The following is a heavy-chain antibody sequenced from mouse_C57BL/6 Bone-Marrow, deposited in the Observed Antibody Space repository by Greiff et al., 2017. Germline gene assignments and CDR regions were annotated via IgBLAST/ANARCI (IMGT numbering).Heavy chain of an antibody. J-gene: IGHJ2*01. CDR2: IYPGSGST. V-gene: IGHV1-55*01. Sequence: QVQLQQPGAELVKPGASVKMSCKASGYTFTSYWITWVKQRPGPGLEWIGDIYPGSGSTNYNEKFKSKATLTVDTSSSTAYMQLSSLTSEDSAVYYCARWGLGRWGTCYFDYWGQGTTLTVSS. CDR3: ARWGLGRWGTCYFDY. D-gene: IGHD4-1*01. CDR1: GYTFTSYW.